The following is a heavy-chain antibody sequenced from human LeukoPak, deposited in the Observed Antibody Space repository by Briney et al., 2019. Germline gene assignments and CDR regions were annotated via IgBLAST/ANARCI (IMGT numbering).Heavy chain of an antibody. J-gene: IGHJ4*02. Sequence: SCKASGYTFTSYGLHWIRQPPGKGLEWIGYIYYSGSTNYNPSLKSRVTISVDTSKNQFSLKLSSVTAADTAVYYCARENIAAAGLLDYWGQGTLVTVSS. CDR2: IYYSGST. V-gene: IGHV4-59*01. CDR3: ARENIAAAGLLDY. CDR1: GYTFTSYG. D-gene: IGHD6-13*01.